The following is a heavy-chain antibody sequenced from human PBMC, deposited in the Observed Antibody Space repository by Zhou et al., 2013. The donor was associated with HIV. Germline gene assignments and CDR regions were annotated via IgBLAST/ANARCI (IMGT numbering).Heavy chain of an antibody. CDR2: IIPLFGPA. D-gene: IGHD3-9*01. J-gene: IGHJ6*03. CDR1: GGTFTSYT. CDR3: ALSVAVSGADEDWDYFYYMDV. Sequence: QVQLVQSGAEVKKPGASVKVSCKASGGTFTSYTFSWVRQAPGQGLEWMGGIIPLFGPATYAPRFQGRLSISTDASTTTTYMDLSSLTSEDTAVYFCALSVAVSGADEDWDYFYYMDVWGKGTTVTVSS. V-gene: IGHV1-69*01.